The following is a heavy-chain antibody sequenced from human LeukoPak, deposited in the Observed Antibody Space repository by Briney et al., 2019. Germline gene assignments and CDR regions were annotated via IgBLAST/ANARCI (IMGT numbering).Heavy chain of an antibody. V-gene: IGHV1-69*05. J-gene: IGHJ4*02. CDR3: ARTNGVRAAGLCLGY. CDR2: IIPIFGTA. Sequence: SVKVSCTASGGTFSSYAISWVRQAPGQGLEWMGGIIPIFGTANYAQKFQGRVTITTDESTSTAYMELSSLRSEDTAVYYCARTNGVRAAGLCLGYWGQGTLDTVSS. D-gene: IGHD6-13*01. CDR1: GGTFSSYA.